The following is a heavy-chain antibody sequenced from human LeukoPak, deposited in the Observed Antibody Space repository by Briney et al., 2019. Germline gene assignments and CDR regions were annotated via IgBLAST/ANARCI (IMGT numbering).Heavy chain of an antibody. J-gene: IGHJ6*03. CDR3: ARVGYGDSYYYYYMDV. V-gene: IGHV4-59*01. CDR1: GGSFSGYY. Sequence: PSETLSLTCAVYGGSFSGYYWSWIRQPPGKGLEWIGYIYYSGSTNYNPSLKSRVTISVDTSKNQFSLKLSSVTAADTAVYYCARVGYGDSYYYYYMDVWGKGATVTVSS. CDR2: IYYSGST. D-gene: IGHD4-17*01.